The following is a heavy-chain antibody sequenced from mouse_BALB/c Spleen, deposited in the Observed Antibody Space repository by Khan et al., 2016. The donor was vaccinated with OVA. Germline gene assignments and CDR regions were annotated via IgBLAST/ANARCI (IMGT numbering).Heavy chain of an antibody. CDR3: AKHNYGPFAY. CDR2: INSGGDFT. CDR1: GFTFSTFA. V-gene: IGHV5-9-3*01. D-gene: IGHD1-1*01. Sequence: EVELVESGGGLVKPGGSLKLSCVASGFTFSTFAMSWVRQTPEKRLEWVATINSGGDFTYYPDSVKGRFTISRDSAKNTLSLQMRSLRSEDTSMYYCAKHNYGPFAYWGQGTLVTVSA. J-gene: IGHJ3*01.